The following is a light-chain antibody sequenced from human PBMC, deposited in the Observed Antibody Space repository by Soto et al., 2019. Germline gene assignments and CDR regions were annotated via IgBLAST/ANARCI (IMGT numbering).Light chain of an antibody. CDR1: QSINTW. CDR2: QAS. V-gene: IGKV1-5*03. CDR3: QHYNSYSEFT. Sequence: DIQMTQSPSTLSASIGDRVTITCRASQSINTWLAWYQQKPGKAPKLLIYQASTLESGVPSRFSGSGSGTDITLTIGCLQPDDFATYYCQHYNSYSEFTFGPGTKVDIK. J-gene: IGKJ3*01.